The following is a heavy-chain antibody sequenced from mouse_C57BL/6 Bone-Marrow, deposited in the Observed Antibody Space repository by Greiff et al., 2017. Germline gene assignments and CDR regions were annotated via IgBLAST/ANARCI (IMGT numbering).Heavy chain of an antibody. CDR3: ARGDRSGSWCAN. Sequence: DVQLQESGPELVKPGASVKMSCKASGYTFTDYYMHWVKQSHGKSLEWIGNIYPNNGGNGYNQKFKSKATLTVDKSSSTAYMELRGLTSEDSAVYYCARGDRSGSWCANWGQGALVTVSA. V-gene: IGHV1-34*01. J-gene: IGHJ3*01. CDR2: IYPNNGGN. CDR1: GYTFTDYY. D-gene: IGHD3-2*02.